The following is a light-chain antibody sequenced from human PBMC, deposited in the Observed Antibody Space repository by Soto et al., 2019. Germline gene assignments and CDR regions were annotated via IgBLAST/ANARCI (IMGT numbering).Light chain of an antibody. CDR2: DVT. V-gene: IGLV2-14*01. J-gene: IGLJ2*01. CDR3: SSYRISSTLDVV. Sequence: QSALTQPASVSGSPGQSITISCTGTSSDVGGYNYVSWYQQHPGKAPKLMIYDVTNRPSGVSNRFSGSKSGNTASLTISGLQAEDEADYYCSSYRISSTLDVVFGGGTKLTVL. CDR1: SSDVGGYNY.